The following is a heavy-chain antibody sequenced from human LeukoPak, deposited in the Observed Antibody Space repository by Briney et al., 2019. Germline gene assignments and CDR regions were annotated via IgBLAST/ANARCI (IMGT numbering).Heavy chain of an antibody. J-gene: IGHJ5*02. CDR1: GGSISSSSYF. CDR2: IYYSGST. Sequence: SETLSLTCTVSGGSISSSSYFWGWIRQPPGKGLEWIGSIYYSGSTYHNPSLKSRVTISVDTSKNQFFLKLSSVTAADTAVYYCAMLFYSSGRCQWFDPWGQGTRVTVSS. D-gene: IGHD6-19*01. V-gene: IGHV4-39*01. CDR3: AMLFYSSGRCQWFDP.